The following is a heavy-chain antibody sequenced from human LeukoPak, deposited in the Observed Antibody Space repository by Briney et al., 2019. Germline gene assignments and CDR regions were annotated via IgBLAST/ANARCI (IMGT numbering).Heavy chain of an antibody. Sequence: GGSLRLSCAASGFTVSSNYMSWVRQAPGKGLEWVSVIYSGGSTYYADSVKGRFTISRDNSKNTLYLQMNSLRAEDTAVYYCARAGPRRNYYDSSNYGMDVWGQGTTVTVSS. CDR2: IYSGGST. D-gene: IGHD3-22*01. CDR1: GFTVSSNY. J-gene: IGHJ6*02. V-gene: IGHV3-53*01. CDR3: ARAGPRRNYYDSSNYGMDV.